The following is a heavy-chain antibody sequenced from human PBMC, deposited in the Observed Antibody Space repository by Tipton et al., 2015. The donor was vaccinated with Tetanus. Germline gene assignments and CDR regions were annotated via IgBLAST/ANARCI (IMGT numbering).Heavy chain of an antibody. CDR3: ARDRGLTTSGGIGMDV. Sequence: TLSLTCSVSGGSMIGSFWSWIRQSPGKGLEFIGYVYDSGYTKYNPSLNSRVSMSIDMSRNQFSLKLSSVTAADTAVYYCARDRGLTTSGGIGMDVWGQGTTVTVAS. CDR2: VYDSGYT. J-gene: IGHJ6*02. CDR1: GGSMIGSF. V-gene: IGHV4-59*01. D-gene: IGHD3-22*01.